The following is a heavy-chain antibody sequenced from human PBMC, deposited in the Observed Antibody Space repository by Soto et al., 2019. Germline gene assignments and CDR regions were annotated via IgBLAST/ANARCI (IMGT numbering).Heavy chain of an antibody. D-gene: IGHD1-20*01. J-gene: IGHJ4*02. CDR1: GGSFSSSSYY. CDR2: IYYRETT. Sequence: QVQLQESGPGLVKPSETLSLTCPVSGGSFSSSSYYWSWIRQPPGKGLEWIGYIYYRETTNYNPSLKSRVTISVDSSKNQFSLKLNSVTAADTAVYFCASYNWSDDGDYWGQGTLVTVSS. V-gene: IGHV4-61*01. CDR3: ASYNWSDDGDY.